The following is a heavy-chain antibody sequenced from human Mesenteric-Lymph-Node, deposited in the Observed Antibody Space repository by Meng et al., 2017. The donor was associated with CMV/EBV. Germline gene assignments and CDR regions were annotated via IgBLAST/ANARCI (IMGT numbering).Heavy chain of an antibody. Sequence: CAVSGGSISSGGYSWSWSRQPPGKGLEWIGYIYHSGSTYYNPSLKSRVTISVDRSKNQFSLKLSSVTAADTAVYYCARDSGDYCFDYWGQGTLVTVSS. CDR2: IYHSGST. V-gene: IGHV4-30-2*01. CDR1: GGSISSGGYS. CDR3: ARDSGDYCFDY. D-gene: IGHD2/OR15-2a*01. J-gene: IGHJ4*02.